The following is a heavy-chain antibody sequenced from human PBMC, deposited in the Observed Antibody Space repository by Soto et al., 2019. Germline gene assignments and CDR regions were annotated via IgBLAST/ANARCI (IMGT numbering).Heavy chain of an antibody. D-gene: IGHD2-15*01. CDR2: ISAYNGNT. Sequence: GASVKVSCKASGYTFTSSGISWVRQAPGQGLEWMGWISAYNGNTNYAQKLQGRVTMTTDTSTSTAYMELRSLRSDDTAVYYCARYRPVAATRIRDYCAQGTLVTVSS. J-gene: IGHJ4*02. CDR3: ARYRPVAATRIRDY. V-gene: IGHV1-18*01. CDR1: GYTFTSSG.